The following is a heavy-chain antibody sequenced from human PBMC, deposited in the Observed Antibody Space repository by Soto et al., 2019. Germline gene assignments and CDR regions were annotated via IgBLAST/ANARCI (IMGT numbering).Heavy chain of an antibody. CDR2: INPKSGGT. CDR1: GYTFTGYY. J-gene: IGHJ4*02. CDR3: ERDHTIPAVGTLDY. Sequence: ASVKVSCKASGYTFTGYYMHWVRQAPGQGPEWMGWINPKSGGTYYAQGFQGRVSMTTDTSTSTAYMELRTLRSDDTAEYYRERDHTIPAVGTLDYSRQGTLVTVPS. V-gene: IGHV1-2*02. D-gene: IGHD6-13*01.